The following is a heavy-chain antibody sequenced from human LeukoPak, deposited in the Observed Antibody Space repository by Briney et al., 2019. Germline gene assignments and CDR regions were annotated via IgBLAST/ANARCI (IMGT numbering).Heavy chain of an antibody. J-gene: IGHJ6*02. CDR1: AYTFTIHG. Sequence: ASVNVSSKASAYTFTIHGITWVRRAPGQGLEWMGRSNTYNGETDYAQNFQGRVTMTTDTSTTTAYLDLRSLRSDDTAVYYCARGAVNTPAYYYGPDVWGQGTTVTVS. V-gene: IGHV1-18*01. CDR3: ARGAVNTPAYYYGPDV. CDR2: SNTYNGET. D-gene: IGHD4-17*01.